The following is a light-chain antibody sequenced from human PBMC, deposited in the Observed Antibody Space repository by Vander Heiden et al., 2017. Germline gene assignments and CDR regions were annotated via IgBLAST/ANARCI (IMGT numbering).Light chain of an antibody. V-gene: IGKV4-1*01. Sequence: LVMTQSPDSLAVSLGERATINCKSSQSVLYSSNNRHSLAWYQQKPGQPPKLLIYWASTRKSGVADRFSGSGSGTDFTLTISSLQAEDVAVYYCQQYYSTPFTFGPGTKVDIK. CDR1: QSVLYSSNNRHS. CDR3: QQYYSTPFT. CDR2: WAS. J-gene: IGKJ3*01.